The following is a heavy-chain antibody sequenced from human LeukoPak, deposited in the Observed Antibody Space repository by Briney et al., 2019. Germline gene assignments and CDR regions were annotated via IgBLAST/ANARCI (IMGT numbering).Heavy chain of an antibody. V-gene: IGHV3-74*01. J-gene: IGHJ4*02. CDR1: GFTFSSYW. Sequence: GGSLRLSCAASGFTFSSYWMHWVRQVPGKGLVWVSLINGDGTTTTYADSVKGRFTIYRVNARNTVFLQMNSLRVEDTAVFYCARCRGGSCYHSDDYWGQGTLVTVSS. CDR3: ARCRGGSCYHSDDY. D-gene: IGHD2-15*01. CDR2: INGDGTTT.